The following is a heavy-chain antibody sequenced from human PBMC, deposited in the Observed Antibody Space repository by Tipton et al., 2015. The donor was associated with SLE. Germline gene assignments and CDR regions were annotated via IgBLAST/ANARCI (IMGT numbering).Heavy chain of an antibody. D-gene: IGHD6-13*01. J-gene: IGHJ5*02. V-gene: IGHV4-39*07. CDR2: IYYSGTT. CDR1: GGPISSSSYY. CDR3: ARDLEGYSSTWFT. Sequence: TLSLTCTVSGGPISSSSYYWGWIRQPPGKGLEWIGSIYYSGTTYYKPSLKSRLIISVDTSKNQFSLKLSSVTAADTAVYYCARDLEGYSSTWFTWGQGTLVTVSS.